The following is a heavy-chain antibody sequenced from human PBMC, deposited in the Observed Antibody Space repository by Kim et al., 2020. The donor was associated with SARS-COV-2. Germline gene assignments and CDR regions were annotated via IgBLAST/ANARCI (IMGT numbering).Heavy chain of an antibody. CDR2: IRASGGGT. D-gene: IGHD4-17*01. J-gene: IGHJ3*02. CDR1: GLIFSRYA. CDR3: ARDPNGDYMGTFDI. V-gene: IGHV3-23*01. Sequence: GGSLRLSCAASGLIFSRYAMGWFRQAPGKGLEWVSSIRASGGGTQYADSVKGRFTISRDNSKNTLYLEMNNLGADDTALYFCARDPNGDYMGTFDIWGRGTMVTVSS.